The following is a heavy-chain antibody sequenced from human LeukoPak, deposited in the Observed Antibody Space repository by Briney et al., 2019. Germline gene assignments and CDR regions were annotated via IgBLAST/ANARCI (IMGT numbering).Heavy chain of an antibody. D-gene: IGHD2-15*01. CDR2: INPNSGGT. V-gene: IGHV1-2*02. CDR3: ARDPFSGGSWLNWFDP. J-gene: IGHJ5*02. Sequence: LWASVKVSCKASGYTFTGYYMHWVRQAPGQGLEWMGWINPNSGGTNYAQKFQGRVTMTRDTSISTAYMELSRLRSDDTAVYYCARDPFSGGSWLNWFDPWGQGTLVTVSS. CDR1: GYTFTGYY.